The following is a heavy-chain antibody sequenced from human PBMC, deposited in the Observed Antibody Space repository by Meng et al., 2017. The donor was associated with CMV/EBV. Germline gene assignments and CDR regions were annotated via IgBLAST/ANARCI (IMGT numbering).Heavy chain of an antibody. Sequence: ASVKVSCKASGGTFSSYAISWVRQAPGQGLEWMGWINPNSGGTNYAQKFQGRVTMTRDTSISTAYMELSRLRSDDTAVYYCASGCSSTSCYDYWGQGTLVTVSS. D-gene: IGHD2-2*01. CDR3: ASGCSSTSCYDY. V-gene: IGHV1-2*02. CDR2: INPNSGGT. J-gene: IGHJ4*02. CDR1: GGTFSSYA.